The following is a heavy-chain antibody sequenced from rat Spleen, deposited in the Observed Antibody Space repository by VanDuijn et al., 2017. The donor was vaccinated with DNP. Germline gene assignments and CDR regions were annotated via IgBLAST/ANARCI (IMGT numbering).Heavy chain of an antibody. Sequence: EVQLVESGGGLVQPGRSLKLSCAASGFTFSDYYMAWVRQAPTKGLEWVAYISYDGGSTYYRDSVKGRFTISRDNVKNTLYLQMNSLRSEDMATYYCARHVLPLRVWDYWGQGVMVTVSS. J-gene: IGHJ2*01. CDR1: GFTFSDYY. D-gene: IGHD1-4*01. CDR2: ISYDGGST. CDR3: ARHVLPLRVWDY. V-gene: IGHV5-22*01.